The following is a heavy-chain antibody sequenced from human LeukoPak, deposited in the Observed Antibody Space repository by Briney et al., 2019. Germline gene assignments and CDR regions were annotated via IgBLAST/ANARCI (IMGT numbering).Heavy chain of an antibody. CDR3: ARGGEPTFFDY. V-gene: IGHV3-74*01. CDR1: GFTFDDYA. Sequence: PGGSLRLSCAASGFTFDDYAMHWVRQAPGKGLVWVSRISRDGIITNYADSVKGRFTISRDDAKNTLYLQMNSLRVEDTAVYYCARGGEPTFFDYWGQGTLVTVSS. D-gene: IGHD3-16*01. CDR2: ISRDGIIT. J-gene: IGHJ4*02.